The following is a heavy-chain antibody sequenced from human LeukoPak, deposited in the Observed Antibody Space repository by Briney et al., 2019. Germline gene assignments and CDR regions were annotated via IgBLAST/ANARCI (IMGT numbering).Heavy chain of an antibody. V-gene: IGHV1-69*06. J-gene: IGHJ5*02. CDR2: IIPIFGTA. D-gene: IGHD3-16*02. CDR3: ARDNSVGDIAWWFDP. Sequence: ASVKVSCKASDYTFTSYGISWVRQAPGQGLEWMGGIIPIFGTANYAQKFQGRVTITADKSTSTAYMELSSLRSEDTAVYYCARDNSVGDIAWWFDPWGQGTLVTVSS. CDR1: DYTFTSYG.